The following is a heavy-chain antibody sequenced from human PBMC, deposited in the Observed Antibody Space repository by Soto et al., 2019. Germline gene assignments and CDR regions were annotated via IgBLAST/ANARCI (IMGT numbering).Heavy chain of an antibody. CDR3: ARVDSYGDYDQGPSYYYYMDV. CDR1: GGSISSYY. V-gene: IGHV4-59*01. D-gene: IGHD4-17*01. Sequence: SETLSLTCTVSGGSISSYYWSWIRQPPGKGLEWIGYIYYSGSTNYNPSLKSRVTISVDTSKNQFSLKLSSVTAADTAVYYCARVDSYGDYDQGPSYYYYMDVWGKGTTVTVSS. CDR2: IYYSGST. J-gene: IGHJ6*03.